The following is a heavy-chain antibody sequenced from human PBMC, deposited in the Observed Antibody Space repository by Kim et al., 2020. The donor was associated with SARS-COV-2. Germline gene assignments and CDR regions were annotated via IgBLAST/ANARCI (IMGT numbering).Heavy chain of an antibody. V-gene: IGHV4-34*01. D-gene: IGHD5-12*01. CDR3: ARGIVATGAFDY. CDR2: INHSGST. CDR1: GGSFSGYY. J-gene: IGHJ4*02. Sequence: SETLSLTCAVYGGSFSGYYWSWIRQPPGKGLEWIGEINHSGSTNYNPSLKSRVTISVDTSKNQFSLKLSSVTAADTAVYYCARGIVATGAFDYWGQGTLVTVSS.